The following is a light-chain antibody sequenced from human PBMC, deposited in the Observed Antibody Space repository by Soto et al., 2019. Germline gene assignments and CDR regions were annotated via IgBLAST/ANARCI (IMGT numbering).Light chain of an antibody. CDR3: QQSYSTPRT. J-gene: IGKJ1*01. Sequence: DIQMTQSPSSLSASVGDRVTITCRARQSISSYLNWYQQKPGKAPKLLIYAASSLQSGVPSRFSGSGSGTDFPLTISSLQPEDFTTNYSQQSYSTPRTFGQGTKVDIK. CDR1: QSISSY. CDR2: AAS. V-gene: IGKV1-39*01.